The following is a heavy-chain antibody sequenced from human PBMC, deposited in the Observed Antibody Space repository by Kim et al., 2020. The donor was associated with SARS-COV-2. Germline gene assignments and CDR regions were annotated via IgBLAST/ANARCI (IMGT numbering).Heavy chain of an antibody. CDR3: ARAKYYDLLTGYFRDTFDF. V-gene: IGHV1-69*13. J-gene: IGHJ3*01. CDR1: GATFSTHA. Sequence: SVKVSCKASGATFSTHAICWVRQAPGQGLEWMGGIAPIFSKTHYAEKFQGRLTISADESTTTAYMELSSLRSDDTAVYYCARAKYYDLLTGYFRDTFDFWGQGPLITVSS. CDR2: IAPIFSKT. D-gene: IGHD3-9*01.